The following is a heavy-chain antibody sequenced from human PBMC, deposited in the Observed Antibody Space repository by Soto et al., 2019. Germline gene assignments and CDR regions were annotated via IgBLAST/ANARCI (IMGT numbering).Heavy chain of an antibody. V-gene: IGHV3-66*04. Sequence: PGGSLRLSCAAFGLTISGKKYVAWVRQAPGKGLEWVSALYDVDGSFYADSVKGRFTTSSDSSKNTAYLQMNSLKTEDTAVYYCTRHRHDILTGYVYGMDVWGQGTTVTVSS. CDR3: TRHRHDILTGYVYGMDV. CDR2: LYDVDGS. J-gene: IGHJ6*02. CDR1: GLTISGKKY. D-gene: IGHD3-9*01.